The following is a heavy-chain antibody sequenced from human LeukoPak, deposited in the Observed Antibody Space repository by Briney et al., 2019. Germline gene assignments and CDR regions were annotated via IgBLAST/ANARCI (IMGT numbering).Heavy chain of an antibody. Sequence: PGGSLRLSCAASGFTFSSYAMSWVRQAPGKGLEWVSYITNSGNSKSYADSVKGRFTISRDNTKNSLYLQMNGLRAEDTAVYYCARTRSSGYLTFDCWGQGILVTVSS. V-gene: IGHV3-48*01. D-gene: IGHD3-22*01. CDR3: ARTRSSGYLTFDC. CDR2: ITNSGNSK. CDR1: GFTFSSYA. J-gene: IGHJ4*02.